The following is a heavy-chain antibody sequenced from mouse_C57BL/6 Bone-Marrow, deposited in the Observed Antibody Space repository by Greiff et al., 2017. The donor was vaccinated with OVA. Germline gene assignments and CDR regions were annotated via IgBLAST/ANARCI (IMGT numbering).Heavy chain of an antibody. J-gene: IGHJ4*01. CDR3: ARLGLLRRYYAMDY. CDR1: GFTFSDYG. D-gene: IGHD1-1*01. CDR2: ISNFAYSI. Sequence: VLLVESGGGLVQPGGSLKLSCAASGFTFSDYGMAWVRQAPRKGPEWVVFISNFAYSIYYADTVTGRFTIYRENAKNTLCLEMSSLRSEDTAMYYCARLGLLRRYYAMDYWGQGTSVTVSS. V-gene: IGHV5-15*01.